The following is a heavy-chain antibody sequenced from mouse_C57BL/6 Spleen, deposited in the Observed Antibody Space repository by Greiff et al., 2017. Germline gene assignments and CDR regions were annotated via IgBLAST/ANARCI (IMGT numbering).Heavy chain of an antibody. CDR1: GYTFTSYW. CDR2: IDPSDSYT. CDR3: ARHYDYDEGSFAY. J-gene: IGHJ3*01. V-gene: IGHV1-69*01. Sequence: QVQLQQPGAELVMPGASVKLSCKASGYTFTSYWMHWVKQRPGQGLEWIGEIDPSDSYTNYNQKFKGKSTLTVDKSSSTAYMQLSSLTSEDSAVYYCARHYDYDEGSFAYWGQGTLVTVSA. D-gene: IGHD2-4*01.